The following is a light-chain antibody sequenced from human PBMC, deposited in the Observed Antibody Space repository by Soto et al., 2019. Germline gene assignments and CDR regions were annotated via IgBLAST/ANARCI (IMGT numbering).Light chain of an antibody. V-gene: IGLV1-51*02. CDR1: SSNIGSNY. Sequence: QSVLTQPPSVSAAPGQKVTISCSGSSSNIGSNYVSWYQQLPGTAPKLLIYENNKRPSAIPDRFSGSKSGTSATLGITGLQTGDEADYYCGTWDSSLSGVVFGGGTKLTVL. CDR3: GTWDSSLSGVV. J-gene: IGLJ2*01. CDR2: ENN.